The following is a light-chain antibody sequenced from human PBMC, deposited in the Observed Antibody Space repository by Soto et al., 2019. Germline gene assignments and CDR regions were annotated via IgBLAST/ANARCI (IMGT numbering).Light chain of an antibody. Sequence: EIVMTQSPATLSVSPGERATLSCRASQSVSSKLAWYQQKPGQAPRLLIYGASTRATGIPARFSGSGSATEFTLTISRLEPEDFAVYYCQQYGSSPETFGQGTKVDIK. CDR2: GAS. CDR3: QQYGSSPET. V-gene: IGKV3-15*01. J-gene: IGKJ1*01. CDR1: QSVSSK.